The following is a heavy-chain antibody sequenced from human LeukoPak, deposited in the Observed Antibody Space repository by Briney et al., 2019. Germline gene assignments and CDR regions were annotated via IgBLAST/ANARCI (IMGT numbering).Heavy chain of an antibody. Sequence: GGSLRLSCAASGFTFDDYGMSWVRQAPGKGLEWVSGLNWNGDNTGYADSVKGRFTISRDNAKNTLYLQMNSLRAEDTAVYYCARDMYYYDSSGYYYPFADYWGQGTLVTVSS. CDR3: ARDMYYYDSSGYYYPFADY. D-gene: IGHD3-22*01. CDR2: LNWNGDNT. J-gene: IGHJ4*02. V-gene: IGHV3-20*04. CDR1: GFTFDDYG.